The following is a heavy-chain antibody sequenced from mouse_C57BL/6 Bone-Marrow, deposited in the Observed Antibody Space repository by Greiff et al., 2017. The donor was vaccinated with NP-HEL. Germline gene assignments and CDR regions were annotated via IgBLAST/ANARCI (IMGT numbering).Heavy chain of an antibody. J-gene: IGHJ3*01. CDR2: IRLKSDNYAT. CDR3: TDDGHYGGFAY. CDR1: GFTFSNYW. V-gene: IGHV6-3*01. D-gene: IGHD2-3*01. Sequence: EVQLVESGGGLVQPGGSMKLSCVASGFTFSNYWMNWVRQSPEKGLEWVAQIRLKSDNYATHYAESVKGRFTISRDDSKSSVYLQMNNLRAEDTGIYYCTDDGHYGGFAYWGQGTLVTVSA.